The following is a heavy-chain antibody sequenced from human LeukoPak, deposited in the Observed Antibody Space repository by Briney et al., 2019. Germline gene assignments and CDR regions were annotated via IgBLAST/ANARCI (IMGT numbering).Heavy chain of an antibody. CDR3: AKDGDDFDWLVAFDI. CDR1: GFTFGNYG. J-gene: IGHJ3*02. D-gene: IGHD3-9*01. Sequence: PGGSLRLSCAASGFTFGNYGMSWVRQAPGKGLEWVSAISGSGGSTYYADSVKGRFTISRDNSKNTLYLQMNSLRAEDTAVYYCAKDGDDFDWLVAFDIWGQGTMVTVSS. CDR2: ISGSGGST. V-gene: IGHV3-23*01.